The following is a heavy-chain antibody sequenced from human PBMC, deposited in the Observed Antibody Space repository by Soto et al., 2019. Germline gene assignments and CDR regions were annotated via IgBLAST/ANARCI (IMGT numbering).Heavy chain of an antibody. V-gene: IGHV4-39*01. Sequence: SENLSLTCSVSRGSMNDVTHYWAWIRQPPGKGLEWIATTNYTGSTHYTASIESRATIYGVTSLYQSPLELTSVTAADSAVYYCASARHFGVNVWVHGTPVIFSS. CDR1: RGSMNDVTHY. CDR3: ASARHFGVNV. J-gene: IGHJ6*01. CDR2: TNYTGST.